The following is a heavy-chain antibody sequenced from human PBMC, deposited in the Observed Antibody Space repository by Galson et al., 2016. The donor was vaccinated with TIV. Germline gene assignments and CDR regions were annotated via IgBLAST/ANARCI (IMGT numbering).Heavy chain of an antibody. J-gene: IGHJ4*02. CDR2: ISAGGGRT. CDR1: GFTFSSFA. CDR3: AKMDSSGFDYVRRFDF. D-gene: IGHD3-22*01. Sequence: SLRLSCAASGFTFSSFAVSWVRQAPGKGLEWVSGISAGGGRTNYADSVKGPFTSSRDNPKNTLYLQMRSLRAEDTAVYFCAKMDSSGFDYVRRFDFWGQGTLVTVSS. V-gene: IGHV3-23*01.